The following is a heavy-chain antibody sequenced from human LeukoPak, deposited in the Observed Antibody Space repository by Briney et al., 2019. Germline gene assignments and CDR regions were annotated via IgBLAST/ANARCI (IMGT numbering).Heavy chain of an antibody. CDR1: GFTFSTYG. CDR2: IRSDANRK. Sequence: PGGSLRLSCAASGFTFSTYGMHWVRQAPGKGLEWVTFIRSDANRKYYADSVKGRFAISRDTSKNTLYLQMSSLNTEDTAVYYCANGDGFDYWGQGTLVTVSS. V-gene: IGHV3-30*02. CDR3: ANGDGFDY. J-gene: IGHJ4*02.